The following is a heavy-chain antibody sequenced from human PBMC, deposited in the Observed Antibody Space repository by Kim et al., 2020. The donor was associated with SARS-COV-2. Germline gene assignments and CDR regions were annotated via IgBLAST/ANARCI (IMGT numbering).Heavy chain of an antibody. J-gene: IGHJ4*02. V-gene: IGHV3-7*01. CDR2: IKQDGSEK. Sequence: GGSLRLSCAASGFTFSSYWMSWVRQAPGKGLEWVANIKQDGSEKYYVDSVKGRFTISRDNAKNSLYLQMNSLRAEDTAVYYCARDGYYDFWSGPYYFDYWGQGTLVTVSS. CDR1: GFTFSSYW. CDR3: ARDGYYDFWSGPYYFDY. D-gene: IGHD3-3*01.